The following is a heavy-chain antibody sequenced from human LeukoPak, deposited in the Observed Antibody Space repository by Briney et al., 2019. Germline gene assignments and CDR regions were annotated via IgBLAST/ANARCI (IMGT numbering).Heavy chain of an antibody. D-gene: IGHD6-19*01. CDR2: IRQDGDTK. Sequence: GGSLRLSCAASGFPFNAYWMTWVRQAPGKGLEWVANIRQDGDTKYYVDSVKGRFTISRDNSKNTLYLQMNSLRAEDTAVYYCAKGLSAVAGTILFDYWGQGTLVTVSS. V-gene: IGHV3-7*03. J-gene: IGHJ4*02. CDR1: GFPFNAYW. CDR3: AKGLSAVAGTILFDY.